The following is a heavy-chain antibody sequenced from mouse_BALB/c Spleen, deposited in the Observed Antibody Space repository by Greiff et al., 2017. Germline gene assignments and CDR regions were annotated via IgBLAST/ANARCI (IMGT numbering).Heavy chain of an antibody. D-gene: IGHD2-1*01. V-gene: IGHV14-3*02. CDR3: ARDGNFLYAMDY. CDR2: IDPANGNT. Sequence: VQLQQSGAELVKPGASVKLSCTASGFNIKYTYMHWVKQRPEQGLELIGRIDPANGNTKYDPKFQGKATITADTSSNTAYLQLSSLTSEDTAVYYCARDGNFLYAMDYWGQGTSVTVSS. J-gene: IGHJ4*01. CDR1: GFNIKYTY.